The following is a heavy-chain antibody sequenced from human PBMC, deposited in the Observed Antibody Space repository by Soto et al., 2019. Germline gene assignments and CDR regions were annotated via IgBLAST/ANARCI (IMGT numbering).Heavy chain of an antibody. CDR3: ARVRGYSGYDSRYFDY. V-gene: IGHV4-34*01. Sequence: PSETLSLTCAVYGGSFSGYYWSWIRQPPGKGLEWIGEINHSGSTNYNPSLKSRVTISVDTSKNQFSLKLSSVTAADTAVYYCARVRGYSGYDSRYFDYWGQGTLVTVS. J-gene: IGHJ4*02. D-gene: IGHD5-12*01. CDR1: GGSFSGYY. CDR2: INHSGST.